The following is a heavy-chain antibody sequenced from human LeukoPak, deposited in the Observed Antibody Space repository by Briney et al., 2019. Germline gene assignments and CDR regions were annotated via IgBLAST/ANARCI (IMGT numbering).Heavy chain of an antibody. CDR1: GGSFSGYY. D-gene: IGHD6-13*01. Sequence: SETLSLTCAVYGGSFSGYYWSWIRQPPGKGLEWIGEINHSGSTNYNPSLKSRVTISVDTSKNQFSLKLSSVTAADTAVYYCATIAAAATAHFDYWGQGTLVTVSS. CDR2: INHSGST. J-gene: IGHJ4*02. V-gene: IGHV4-34*01. CDR3: ATIAAAATAHFDY.